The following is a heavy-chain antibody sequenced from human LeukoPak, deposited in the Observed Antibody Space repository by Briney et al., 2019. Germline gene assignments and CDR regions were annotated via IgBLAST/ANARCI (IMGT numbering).Heavy chain of an antibody. CDR2: INHSGST. V-gene: IGHV4-34*01. CDR1: GGSFSGYY. Sequence: SETLSLTCAVYGGSFSGYYWSWIRQPPGKGLEWIGEINHSGSTYYNPSLKSRVTISVDTSKNQFSLKLSSVTAADTAVYYCATDGGYSGYVGLYYFDYWGQGTLVSVSS. D-gene: IGHD5-12*01. J-gene: IGHJ4*02. CDR3: ATDGGYSGYVGLYYFDY.